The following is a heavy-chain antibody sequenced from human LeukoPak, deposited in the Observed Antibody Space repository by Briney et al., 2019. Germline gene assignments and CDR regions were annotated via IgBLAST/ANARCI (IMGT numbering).Heavy chain of an antibody. J-gene: IGHJ3*02. CDR2: IYHSGST. V-gene: IGHV4-38-2*02. CDR1: GYSISSGYY. D-gene: IGHD3-22*01. CDR3: AKALWYYDSRDYAPDAFDI. Sequence: SETLPLTCTVSGYSISSGYYWGWIRQPPGKGLEWIGSIYHSGSTYYNPSLKSRLTISADTSKNQFSLRLSSVTAADTAVYYCAKALWYYDSRDYAPDAFDIWGQGTMVTVSS.